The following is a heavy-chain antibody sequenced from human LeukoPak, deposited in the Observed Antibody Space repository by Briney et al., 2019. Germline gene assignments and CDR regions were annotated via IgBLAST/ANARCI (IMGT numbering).Heavy chain of an antibody. CDR3: ARLSSPYYYDSSEIDY. Sequence: GESLKISCKGSAYSFTSYWIGWVRQMPGKGLQWMGIIYPGDSDTSYSPSFQGQVTISADKSISTAYLQWSSVKASDPAMYYCARLSSPYYYDSSEIDYWGQGTLVTVSS. J-gene: IGHJ4*02. CDR2: IYPGDSDT. D-gene: IGHD3-22*01. CDR1: AYSFTSYW. V-gene: IGHV5-51*01.